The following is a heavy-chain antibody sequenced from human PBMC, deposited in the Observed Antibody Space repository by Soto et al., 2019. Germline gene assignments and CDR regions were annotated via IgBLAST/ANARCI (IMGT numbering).Heavy chain of an antibody. CDR1: GFTFSDYY. V-gene: IGHV3-11*01. J-gene: IGHJ4*02. Sequence: GGSLRRSCAASGFTFSDYYMSWIHQAPGKGLEWVSHISSTGITTYYAASVKGRFTISRDNAKNSLYLQMNSLRAEDTAVYYCARDGRRIGEFQSDYWGQGTLVTVSS. CDR3: ARDGRRIGEFQSDY. D-gene: IGHD3-10*01. CDR2: ISSTGITT.